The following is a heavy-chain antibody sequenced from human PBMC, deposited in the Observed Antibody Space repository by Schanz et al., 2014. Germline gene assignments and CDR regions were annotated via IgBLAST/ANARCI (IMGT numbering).Heavy chain of an antibody. CDR1: GFTLSNYA. V-gene: IGHV3-23*04. CDR2: LSEGGGGT. CDR3: AKDAENTAMITDYFDY. D-gene: IGHD5-18*01. J-gene: IGHJ4*02. Sequence: EVQLAESGGGLVQPGGSLRLSCAASGFTLSNYAMSWVRQAPGKGLEWVSALSEGGGGTHYADSVRGRFTISRDNSKTTVYLQMNSLRAEDTAVYYCAKDAENTAMITDYFDYWGQGTLVTVAS.